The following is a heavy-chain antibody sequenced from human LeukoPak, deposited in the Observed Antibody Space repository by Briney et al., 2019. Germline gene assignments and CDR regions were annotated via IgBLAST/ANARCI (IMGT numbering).Heavy chain of an antibody. J-gene: IGHJ6*03. CDR3: AREGSVEGNWGLGRGDYYYYYMDV. CDR1: GYTFTSYY. D-gene: IGHD7-27*01. Sequence: ASVKVSCKASGYTFTSYYMHWVRQAPGQGLEWMGIINPSGGSTSYAQKFQGRVTMTRDTSTSTVYMELSSLRSEDTAVYYCAREGSVEGNWGLGRGDYYYYYMDVWGKGTTVTISS. V-gene: IGHV1-46*01. CDR2: INPSGGST.